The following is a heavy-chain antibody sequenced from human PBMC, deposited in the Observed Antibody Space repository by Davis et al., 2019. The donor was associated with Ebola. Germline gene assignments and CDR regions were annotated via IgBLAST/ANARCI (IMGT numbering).Heavy chain of an antibody. J-gene: IGHJ4*02. D-gene: IGHD6-13*01. CDR1: GITLSSYS. CDR2: ISGYSSTI. V-gene: IGHV3-48*01. Sequence: PGGSLRLSCAASGITLSSYSMNWVRQAPGKGLEWVSYISGYSSTISYADSVKGRFTISRDNAKNSLYLQMNSLRAEDTAVYYCARGGGIDWGQGTLVTVSS. CDR3: ARGGGID.